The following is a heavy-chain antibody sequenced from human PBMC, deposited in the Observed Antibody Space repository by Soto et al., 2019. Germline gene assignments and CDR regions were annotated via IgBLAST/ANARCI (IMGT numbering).Heavy chain of an antibody. CDR1: GYTFTGYY. J-gene: IGHJ4*02. Sequence: ASVKVSCKASGYTFTGYYMHWVRQAPGQGLEWMGWINPNSGGTNYAQKFQGWVTMTRDTSISTANMELSRLRSDDTAVYYCARDSRFTYYYGSWSYYLREPAPFAYWGQGTLVTVSS. CDR2: INPNSGGT. V-gene: IGHV1-2*04. D-gene: IGHD3-10*01. CDR3: ARDSRFTYYYGSWSYYLREPAPFAY.